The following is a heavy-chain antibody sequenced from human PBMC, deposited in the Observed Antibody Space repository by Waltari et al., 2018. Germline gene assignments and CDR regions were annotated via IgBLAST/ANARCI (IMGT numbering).Heavy chain of an antibody. Sequence: EVQLVQSGAEVKKPGATVKISCKASGYTFTDYYMHWVQQAPGKGLEWMGRVGPEDGETIYAEKFQGRVTITADTSTDTAYMELSSLRSEDTAVYYCATSRGAYCSSTSCYGPDYWGQGTLVTVSS. CDR1: GYTFTDYY. V-gene: IGHV1-69-2*01. CDR2: VGPEDGET. J-gene: IGHJ4*02. CDR3: ATSRGAYCSSTSCYGPDY. D-gene: IGHD2-2*01.